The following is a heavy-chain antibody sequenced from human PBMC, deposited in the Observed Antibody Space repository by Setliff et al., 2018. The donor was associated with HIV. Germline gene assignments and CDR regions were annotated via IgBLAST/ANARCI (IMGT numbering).Heavy chain of an antibody. Sequence: ASVKVSCKASGGTFSSYAISWVRQAPRQGLEWMGYFDPQDGETVYAQKFQGRVTMTGDTSISTAYMELSRLRSDDTAVYYCAREGAVLAAIPERWFDPWGRGTLVTVSS. D-gene: IGHD2-15*01. CDR3: AREGAVLAAIPERWFDP. J-gene: IGHJ5*02. CDR2: FDPQDGET. CDR1: GGTFSSYA. V-gene: IGHV1-2*02.